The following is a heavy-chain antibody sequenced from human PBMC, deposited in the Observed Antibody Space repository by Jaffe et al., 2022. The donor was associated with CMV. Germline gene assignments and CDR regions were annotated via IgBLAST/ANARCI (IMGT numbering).Heavy chain of an antibody. CDR3: AHSFSGWPFYYYYYMDV. CDR2: IYWDDDK. V-gene: IGHV2-5*02. Sequence: QITLKESGPTLVKPTQTLTLTCTFSGFSLSTSGVGVGWIRQPPGKALEWLALIYWDDDKRYSPSLKSRLTITKDTSKNQVVLTMTNMDPVDTATYYCAHSFSGWPFYYYYYMDVWGKGTTVTVSS. D-gene: IGHD6-19*01. J-gene: IGHJ6*03. CDR1: GFSLSTSGVG.